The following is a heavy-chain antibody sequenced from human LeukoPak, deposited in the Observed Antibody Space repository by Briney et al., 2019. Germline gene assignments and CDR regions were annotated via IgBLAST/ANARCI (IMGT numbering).Heavy chain of an antibody. Sequence: SETLSLTCAVYGGSFSGYYWSWIRQPPGKGLEWIGEINHSGSTNYNPSLKSRVTISVDTSKNQFSLKLSSVTAADTAVYYCATFPYYYDSSDYWGQGTLVTVSS. CDR1: GGSFSGYY. CDR2: INHSGST. V-gene: IGHV4-34*01. CDR3: ATFPYYYDSSDY. D-gene: IGHD3-22*01. J-gene: IGHJ4*02.